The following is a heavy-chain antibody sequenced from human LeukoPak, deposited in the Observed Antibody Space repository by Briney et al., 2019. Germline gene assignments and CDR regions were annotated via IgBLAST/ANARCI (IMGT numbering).Heavy chain of an antibody. V-gene: IGHV5-51*01. J-gene: IGHJ6*02. CDR2: IYPGDSDT. CDR1: GYSFTSYW. CDR3: ARPQHQYQLHTGYYYGMDV. Sequence: GESLKISCKGSGYSFTSYWIGWVRQLPGKGLEWMGIIYPGDSDTRYSPSFQGQVTISADKSISTAYLQWSSLKASDTAMYYCARPQHQYQLHTGYYYGMDVWGQGTTVTVSS. D-gene: IGHD2-2*01.